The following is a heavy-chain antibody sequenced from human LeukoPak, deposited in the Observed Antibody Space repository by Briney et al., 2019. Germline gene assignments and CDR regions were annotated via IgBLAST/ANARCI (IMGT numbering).Heavy chain of an antibody. CDR2: ISSSSSYI. V-gene: IGHV3-21*01. CDR3: ARSQQSYSSSWDDAFDI. Sequence: PGGSLRLSCAASGFTFSSYSMNWVRQAPGKGLEWVSSISSSSSYIYYADSVKGRFTISRDNAKNSLYLQMNSLRAEDTAVYYCARSQQSYSSSWDDAFDIWGQGTMVTVSS. D-gene: IGHD6-13*01. CDR1: GFTFSSYS. J-gene: IGHJ3*02.